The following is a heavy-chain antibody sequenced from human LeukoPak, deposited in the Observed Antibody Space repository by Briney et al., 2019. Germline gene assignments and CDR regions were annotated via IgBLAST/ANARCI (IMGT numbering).Heavy chain of an antibody. Sequence: GASVKVSCKASGYTFTSYDINWVRQATGQGLEWMGWISAYNGNTNYAQKLQGRVTMTTDTSTSTAYMELRSLRSDDTAVYYCARDHSSSSWPWFDPWGQGTLVTVSS. J-gene: IGHJ5*02. V-gene: IGHV1-18*01. CDR3: ARDHSSSSWPWFDP. CDR1: GYTFTSYD. CDR2: ISAYNGNT. D-gene: IGHD6-13*01.